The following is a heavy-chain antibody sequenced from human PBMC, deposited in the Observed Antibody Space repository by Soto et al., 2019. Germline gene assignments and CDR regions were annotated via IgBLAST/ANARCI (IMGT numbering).Heavy chain of an antibody. J-gene: IGHJ5*01. V-gene: IGHV3-21*01. CDR1: GFPFTNHN. CDR3: ARDPPLSVLVVFATADF. D-gene: IGHD2-21*01. Sequence: PGGSLRLSCAASGFPFTNHNMNLVRQSPGKGLEWVSSISISSSFRNYADSVKGRFSISRDNDKNLVYLQMDSLRAEDTAVYYCARDPPLSVLVVFATADFWGNGRLVAVSS. CDR2: ISISSSFR.